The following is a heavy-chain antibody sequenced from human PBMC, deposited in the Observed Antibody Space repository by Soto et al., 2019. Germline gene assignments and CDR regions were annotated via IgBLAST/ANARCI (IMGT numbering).Heavy chain of an antibody. CDR2: IYHSGST. CDR3: ARELGGIQLWGPYYYYGMDV. CDR1: GYSISSGYY. D-gene: IGHD5-18*01. Sequence: SETLSLTCAVSGYSISSGYYWGCIRQPPGKGLEWIGSIYHSGSTYYNPSLKSRVTMTRDTSISTAYMELSRLRSDDTAVYYCARELGGIQLWGPYYYYGMDVWGQGTTVTVSS. V-gene: IGHV4-38-2*02. J-gene: IGHJ6*02.